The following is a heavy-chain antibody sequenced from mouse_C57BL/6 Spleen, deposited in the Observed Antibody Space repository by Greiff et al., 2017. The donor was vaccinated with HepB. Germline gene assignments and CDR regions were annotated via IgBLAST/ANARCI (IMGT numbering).Heavy chain of an antibody. V-gene: IGHV2-2*01. CDR1: GFSLTSYG. CDR2: IWSGGST. D-gene: IGHD3-3*01. CDR3: ARGTRDAMDY. Sequence: VKLMESGPGLVQPSQSLSITCTVSGFSLTSYGVHWVRQSPGKGLEWLGVIWSGGSTDYNAAFISRLSISKDNSKSQVFFKMNSLQADDTAIYYCARGTRDAMDYWGQGTSVTVSS. J-gene: IGHJ4*01.